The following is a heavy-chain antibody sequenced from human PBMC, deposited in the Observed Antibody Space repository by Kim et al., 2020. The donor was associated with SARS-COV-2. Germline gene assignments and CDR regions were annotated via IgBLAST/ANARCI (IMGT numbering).Heavy chain of an antibody. D-gene: IGHD3-22*01. V-gene: IGHV4-39*01. CDR2: IYYSGTT. J-gene: IGHJ4*02. Sequence: SETLSLDCSVSGGSIRDTKYYWGWLRQPPGKRLEWIGSIYYSGTTYYNPSLKSRVTISVDTSKNQFSLKLSSVTAADTAIFFCARGGEYYDREFDFWGQG. CDR3: ARGGEYYDREFDF. CDR1: GGSIRDTKYY.